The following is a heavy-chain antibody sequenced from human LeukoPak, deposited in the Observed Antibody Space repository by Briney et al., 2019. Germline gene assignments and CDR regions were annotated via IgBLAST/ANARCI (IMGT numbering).Heavy chain of an antibody. V-gene: IGHV1-3*01. CDR3: ARGLVDTAMVPYYYYGMDV. Sequence: GASVKVSCKASGYTFTSYAMHWVRQAPGQRLEWMGWINAGNGNTKYSQKFQGRVTITRDTSASTAYMELSSLRSEDTAAYYCARGLVDTAMVPYYYYGMDVWGQGTTVTVSS. CDR2: INAGNGNT. J-gene: IGHJ6*02. CDR1: GYTFTSYA. D-gene: IGHD5-18*01.